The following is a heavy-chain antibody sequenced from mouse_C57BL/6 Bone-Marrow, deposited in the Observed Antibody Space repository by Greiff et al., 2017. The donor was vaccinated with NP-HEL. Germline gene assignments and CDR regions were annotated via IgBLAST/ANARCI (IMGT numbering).Heavy chain of an antibody. CDR3: ARSSIWLLPPFDY. Sequence: QVQLKQPGAELVKPGASVKLSCKASGYTFTSYWMHWVKQRPGRGLEWIGRIDPNSGGTKYNEKFKSKATLTVDKPSSTAYMQLSSLTSEDSAVYFCARSSIWLLPPFDYWGQGTTLTVSS. CDR2: IDPNSGGT. CDR1: GYTFTSYW. D-gene: IGHD2-3*01. V-gene: IGHV1-62-3*01. J-gene: IGHJ2*01.